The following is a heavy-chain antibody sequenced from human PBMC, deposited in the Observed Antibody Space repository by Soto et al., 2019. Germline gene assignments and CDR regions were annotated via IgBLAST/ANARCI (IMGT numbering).Heavy chain of an antibody. CDR2: ISYDGSNK. Sequence: QMQLVESGGGVVQPGRSLRLSCAASGFTFSTFAMNWVRQAPGKGLEWVSVISYDGSNKYYADSVKGRFTISRDNSKNTLYLEMNGLRTEETAVYYCASWGSMPGDYWGPGTLVTVSS. V-gene: IGHV3-30-3*01. D-gene: IGHD3-16*01. CDR1: GFTFSTFA. CDR3: ASWGSMPGDY. J-gene: IGHJ4*02.